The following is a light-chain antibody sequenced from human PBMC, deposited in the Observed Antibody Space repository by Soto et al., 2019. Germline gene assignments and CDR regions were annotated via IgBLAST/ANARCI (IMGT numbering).Light chain of an antibody. J-gene: IGKJ1*01. Sequence: DIQMTQSPSTLSGSVGDRVTITCRASQTISSWLAWYQQKPGKVPKLLIYKASVLESGVPSRFSGSGSGTEFTLTISRLQPEDVATYYCQHWSFGQGTKV. CDR3: QHWS. CDR2: KAS. CDR1: QTISSW. V-gene: IGKV1-5*03.